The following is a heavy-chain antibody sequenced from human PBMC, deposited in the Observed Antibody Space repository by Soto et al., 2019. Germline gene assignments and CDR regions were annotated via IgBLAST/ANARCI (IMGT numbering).Heavy chain of an antibody. CDR1: GFTFSNYA. D-gene: IGHD3-22*01. Sequence: GGSLRLSCAASGFTFSNYAMSWVRQAPGKGLEWVSSITGSGDYTYYADSVKGRFTISRDNSKNTLYLQTNSLRAEDTAVYYCAKARYYDSTGYLYYFDYWGQGTLVTVSS. J-gene: IGHJ4*02. CDR2: ITGSGDYT. CDR3: AKARYYDSTGYLYYFDY. V-gene: IGHV3-23*01.